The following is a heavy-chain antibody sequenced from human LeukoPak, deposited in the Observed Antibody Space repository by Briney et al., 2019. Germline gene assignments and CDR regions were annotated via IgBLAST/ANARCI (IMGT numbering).Heavy chain of an antibody. CDR3: AREDSGSLDFDY. V-gene: IGHV3-21*01. J-gene: IGHJ4*02. Sequence: GGSLRLSCAASGFTFSSYAMSWVRQAPGKGLEWVSSISSSSSYIYYADSVKGRFTISRDNAKNSLYLQMNSLRAEDTAVYYCAREDSGSLDFDYWGQGTLVTVSS. CDR2: ISSSSSYI. D-gene: IGHD1-26*01. CDR1: GFTFSSYA.